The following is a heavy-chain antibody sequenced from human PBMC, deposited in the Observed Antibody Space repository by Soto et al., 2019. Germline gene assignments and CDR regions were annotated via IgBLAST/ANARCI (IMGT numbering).Heavy chain of an antibody. V-gene: IGHV4-31*03. Sequence: SETLSLTCTVSGGSISSGGYYWSWIRQHPGKGLEWIGYIYYSGSTYYNPSLKSRVTISVDTSKNQFSLKLSSVTAADTAVYYCARTIRGYSYGYVLWGQGTLVTVSS. CDR3: ARTIRGYSYGYVL. D-gene: IGHD5-18*01. J-gene: IGHJ4*02. CDR1: GGSISSGGYY. CDR2: IYYSGST.